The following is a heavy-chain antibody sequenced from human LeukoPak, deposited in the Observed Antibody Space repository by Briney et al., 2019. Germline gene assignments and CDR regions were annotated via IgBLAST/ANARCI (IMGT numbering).Heavy chain of an antibody. CDR3: AKERGYGYNHIDY. J-gene: IGHJ4*02. CDR2: IWYVGTNE. V-gene: IGHV3-33*06. Sequence: GGSLRLSCAASGFTFSNYGMHWVRQAPGKGLEWVAAIWYVGTNEYYADSVKGRFTISRDNSKNTLYLQMNSLRAEDTAVYYCAKERGYGYNHIDYWGQGTLVTVSS. D-gene: IGHD5-24*01. CDR1: GFTFSNYG.